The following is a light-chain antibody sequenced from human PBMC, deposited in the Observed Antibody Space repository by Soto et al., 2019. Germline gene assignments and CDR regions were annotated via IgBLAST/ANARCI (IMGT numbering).Light chain of an antibody. V-gene: IGKV3D-20*02. CDR3: QQRLNWQVT. CDR2: DAS. Sequence: EVVLTQSPGTLSLSPGERATLSCRSSQTVRNNYLAWYQQKPGQAPRLLIYDASSRATGIPDRFSGSGSGTDFTLTISSLEPKDFAVYYCQQRLNWQVTFGQGTRLEIK. J-gene: IGKJ5*01. CDR1: QTVRNNY.